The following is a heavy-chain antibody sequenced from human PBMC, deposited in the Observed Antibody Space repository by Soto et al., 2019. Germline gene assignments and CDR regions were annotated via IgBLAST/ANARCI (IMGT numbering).Heavy chain of an antibody. J-gene: IGHJ3*02. Sequence: ASETLSLTCAVYGGSFSGYYWSWIRQPPGKGLEWIGEINHSGSTNYNPSLKSRVTISVDTSKNQFSLKLTSVTAADTAVYYCANLIYGDEDIWGQGTMVTVSS. V-gene: IGHV4-34*01. CDR1: GGSFSGYY. D-gene: IGHD4-17*01. CDR3: ANLIYGDEDI. CDR2: INHSGST.